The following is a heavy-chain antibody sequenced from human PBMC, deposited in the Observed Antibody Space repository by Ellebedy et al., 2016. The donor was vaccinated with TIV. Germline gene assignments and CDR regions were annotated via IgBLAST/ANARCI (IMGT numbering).Heavy chain of an antibody. J-gene: IGHJ6*03. Sequence: ASVKVSXKASRYTFTGFGLSWVRQAPGQGLEWMGWISAYNGDINYAQNFQGRVAMTTDTATSTVYVDLRSLRSDDTAVYYCARVSVDVVIGYHYFYMDIWGKGTTVTVSS. CDR2: ISAYNGDI. D-gene: IGHD6-6*01. V-gene: IGHV1-18*01. CDR3: ARVSVDVVIGYHYFYMDI. CDR1: RYTFTGFG.